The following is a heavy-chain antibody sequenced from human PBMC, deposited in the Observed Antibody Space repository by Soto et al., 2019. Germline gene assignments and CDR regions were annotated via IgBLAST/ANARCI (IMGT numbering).Heavy chain of an antibody. V-gene: IGHV4-4*02. CDR3: ARDPRNTPSDFSSGYPGFFDY. J-gene: IGHJ4*02. Sequence: PSEPLSLTGAVSGGSTRIDNWWSWIRQPPEKGLEWIGEIFHSGTTNYNPSLKSRVTILVDKSRNQFSLKLDSVTAADTAVYYCARDPRNTPSDFSSGYPGFFDYWGREPWSPSPQ. CDR1: GGSTRIDNW. D-gene: IGHD3-3*01. CDR2: IFHSGTT.